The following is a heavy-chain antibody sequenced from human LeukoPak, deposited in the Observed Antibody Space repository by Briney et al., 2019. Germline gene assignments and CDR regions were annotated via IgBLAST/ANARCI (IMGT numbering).Heavy chain of an antibody. CDR2: INWSSKMV. CDR3: AKGSLEMATIDFEC. J-gene: IGHJ4*02. Sequence: GGSLRLSCAASGFNFGDYAMHWVRQAPGKGLEWVSGINWSSKMVAYAASVKGRFTISRDNPKNSLYLQMNSLRTEDTAFYFCAKGSLEMATIDFECWGEGTLVTVSS. V-gene: IGHV3-9*01. D-gene: IGHD5-24*01. CDR1: GFNFGDYA.